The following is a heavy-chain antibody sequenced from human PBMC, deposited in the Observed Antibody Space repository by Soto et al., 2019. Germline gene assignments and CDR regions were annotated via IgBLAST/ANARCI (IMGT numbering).Heavy chain of an antibody. Sequence: QVQLVQSGAEVKKPGASVKVSCKASGYTFTSYGISWVRQAPGQGLEWMGWISAYNGNTNYAQKLQGRVTMTTDTXTXTXHMKLRSLRSDDTAVYYCARDVGAGTVTAYYYGMDVWGQGTTVTASS. D-gene: IGHD2-21*02. CDR3: ARDVGAGTVTAYYYGMDV. V-gene: IGHV1-18*01. J-gene: IGHJ6*02. CDR1: GYTFTSYG. CDR2: ISAYNGNT.